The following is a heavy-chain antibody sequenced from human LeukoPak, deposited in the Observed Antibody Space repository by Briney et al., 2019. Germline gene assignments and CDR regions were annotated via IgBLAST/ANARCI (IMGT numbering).Heavy chain of an antibody. Sequence: ASVKVSCKASGGTFSSYAISWVRQAPGQGLEWMGRIIPILGIANYAQKFQGRVTITADKSTSTAYMELSSLRSEDTAVYYCARVYEDRIAARPPYYYYYGMDVRGQGTTVTVSS. D-gene: IGHD6-6*01. V-gene: IGHV1-69*04. CDR2: IIPILGIA. CDR3: ARVYEDRIAARPPYYYYYGMDV. CDR1: GGTFSSYA. J-gene: IGHJ6*02.